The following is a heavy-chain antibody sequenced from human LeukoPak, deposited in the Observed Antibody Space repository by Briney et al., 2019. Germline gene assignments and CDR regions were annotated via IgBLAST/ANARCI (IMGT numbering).Heavy chain of an antibody. CDR1: GYTFTGYY. CDR3: ARAPLTMVRGVICSWFDP. D-gene: IGHD3-10*01. J-gene: IGHJ5*02. Sequence: ASVKVSCKASGYTFTGYYMHWVRQAPGQGLERMGWINPNSGGTNYAQKFQGRVTMTRDTSISTAYMELSRLRSDDTAVYYCARAPLTMVRGVICSWFDPWGQGTLVTVSS. CDR2: INPNSGGT. V-gene: IGHV1-2*02.